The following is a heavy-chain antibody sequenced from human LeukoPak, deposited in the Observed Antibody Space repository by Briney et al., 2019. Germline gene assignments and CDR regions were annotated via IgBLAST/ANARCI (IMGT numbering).Heavy chain of an antibody. J-gene: IGHJ5*02. CDR3: ARVELIVALPTSFDP. CDR2: IYYSGNT. Sequence: SETLSLTCTVSGVSISSSNSYWGWIRQPPGKGLEWIGSIYYSGNTYYNASLKSQVSISIDTSKNQFSLRLTSVTSADTAMYYCARVELIVALPTSFDPWGQGTLVTVSS. CDR1: GVSISSSNSY. V-gene: IGHV4-39*07. D-gene: IGHD5-12*01.